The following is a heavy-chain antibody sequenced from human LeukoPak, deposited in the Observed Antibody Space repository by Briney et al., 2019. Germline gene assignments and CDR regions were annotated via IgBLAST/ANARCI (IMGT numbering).Heavy chain of an antibody. V-gene: IGHV4-34*01. D-gene: IGHD2-15*01. J-gene: IGHJ6*02. CDR3: ARGWYCSGGSCYYLPNYYYYGMDV. CDR1: VGSFSGYY. CDR2: INHSGST. Sequence: SETLSLTCAVYVGSFSGYYWSWLRQPPGKGLEWSGEINHSGSTNYNPSLKSRVTISVDTSKNQFSLKLSSVPAAHTAVYYCARGWYCSGGSCYYLPNYYYYGMDVWGQGTTVTVSS.